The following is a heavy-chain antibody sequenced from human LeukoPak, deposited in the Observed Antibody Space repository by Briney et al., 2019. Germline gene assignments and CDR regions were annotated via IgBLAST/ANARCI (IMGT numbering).Heavy chain of an antibody. CDR3: ARSAGPMVRGVIHHYYGMDV. V-gene: IGHV4-59*08. CDR2: IYYSGST. CDR1: GGYISSYY. D-gene: IGHD3-10*01. J-gene: IGHJ6*02. Sequence: SETLSLTCTVSGGYISSYYWSWIRQPPGKGLEWIGYIYYSGSTNYTPSLTSRVTISVVTSKNQFSLKLRSVNAADTAVYYCARSAGPMVRGVIHHYYGMDVWGQGTTVTVSS.